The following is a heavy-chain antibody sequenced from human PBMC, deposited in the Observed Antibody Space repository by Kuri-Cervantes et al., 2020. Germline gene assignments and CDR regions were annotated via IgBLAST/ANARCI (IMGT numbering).Heavy chain of an antibody. CDR3: ASTYGSGWYSGY. V-gene: IGHV3-21*01. J-gene: IGHJ4*02. Sequence: GGSLRLSCAASGFTVSSNYMSWVRQAPGKGLEWVSSISSSSSYIYYADSVKGRFTISRDNAKNSLYLQMNSLRAEDTAVYYCASTYGSGWYSGYWGQGTLVTVSS. D-gene: IGHD6-19*01. CDR2: ISSSSSYI. CDR1: GFTVSSNY.